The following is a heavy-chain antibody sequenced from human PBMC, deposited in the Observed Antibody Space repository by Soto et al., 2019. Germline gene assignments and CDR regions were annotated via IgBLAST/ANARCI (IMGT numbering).Heavy chain of an antibody. V-gene: IGHV4-59*08. CDR1: GGSISSYY. Sequence: SETLSLTCTVSGGSISSYYWSWIRQPPGKGLEWIGYIYYSGSTNYNPSLKSRVTISVDTSKNQFSLKLSSVTAADTAVYYCARQSQWLVPLYFDYWGQGTLVTVSS. D-gene: IGHD6-19*01. CDR2: IYYSGST. CDR3: ARQSQWLVPLYFDY. J-gene: IGHJ4*02.